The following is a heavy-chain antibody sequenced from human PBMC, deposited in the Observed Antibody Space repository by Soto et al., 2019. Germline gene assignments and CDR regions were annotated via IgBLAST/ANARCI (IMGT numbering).Heavy chain of an antibody. CDR1: GYTFTSYG. CDR3: ARHADYMSYYCYGMDV. D-gene: IGHD4-4*01. V-gene: IGHV1-18*01. J-gene: IGHJ6*02. CDR2: ISAYNGNT. Sequence: QVQLVQSGAEVKKPGASVKVSCKASGYTFTSYGISWVRQAPGQGLEWVGRISAYNGNTNYAQKLQGSVTMTKDTSTSKANMELRSWRSDDTAVYYCARHADYMSYYCYGMDVWGQGTTVTVSS.